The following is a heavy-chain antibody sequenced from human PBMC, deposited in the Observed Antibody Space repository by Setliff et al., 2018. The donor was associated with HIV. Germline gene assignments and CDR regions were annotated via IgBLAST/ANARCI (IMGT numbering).Heavy chain of an antibody. CDR1: GYTFTTYG. D-gene: IGHD1-26*01. CDR2: ISGHSERT. J-gene: IGHJ4*02. V-gene: IGHV1-18*01. Sequence: GASVKVSCKASGYTFTTYGISWVRQAPGQGLEWMGWISGHSERTDFSKEVRDRLTMTMDTSTNTAYMELRSLTSDDTAVYYCARGWELNVWGQGTRVTVSS. CDR3: ARGWELNV.